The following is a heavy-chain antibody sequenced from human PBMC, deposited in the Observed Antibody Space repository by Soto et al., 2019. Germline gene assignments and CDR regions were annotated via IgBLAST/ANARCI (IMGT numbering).Heavy chain of an antibody. V-gene: IGHV4-31*02. CDR1: GGSISSGGYY. Sequence: LCGGSISSGGYYWSWIRQHPGKGLEWIGYIYYSGSTYYNPSLKSRVTISVDTSKNQFSLKLSSVTAADTAVYYCARQYSYGHKRGGGAFDIWGQGTMVTVSS. J-gene: IGHJ3*02. CDR3: ARQYSYGHKRGGGAFDI. CDR2: IYYSGST. D-gene: IGHD5-18*01.